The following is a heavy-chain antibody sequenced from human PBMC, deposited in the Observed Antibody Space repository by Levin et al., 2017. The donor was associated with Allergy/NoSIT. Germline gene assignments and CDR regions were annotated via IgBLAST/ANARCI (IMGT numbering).Heavy chain of an antibody. D-gene: IGHD4-23*01. Sequence: SETLSLSCTVSGASISSSSYYWSWIRQPPGTGLEWIGSFYYTGSTYYNPSLKSRVSISVDTSKNQFSLRLSSVTATDTAVYYCASPTTVDYYYFDYWGQGTLVTVSS. CDR1: GASISSSSYY. CDR3: ASPTTVDYYYFDY. J-gene: IGHJ4*02. CDR2: FYYTGST. V-gene: IGHV4-39*01.